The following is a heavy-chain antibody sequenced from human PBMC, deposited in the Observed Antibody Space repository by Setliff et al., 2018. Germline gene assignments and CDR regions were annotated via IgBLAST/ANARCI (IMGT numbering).Heavy chain of an antibody. V-gene: IGHV4-34*01. CDR2: INHSGST. D-gene: IGHD2-2*01. J-gene: IGHJ6*03. CDR1: GGSFSGYY. CDR3: ARGRTGGLVVVSAVPYYYYYMDV. Sequence: SETLSLTCAVYGGSFSGYYWSWIRQPPGKGLEWIGEINHSGSTNYNPSLKSRVTISVDTSKNQFSLKLSSVTAADTAVYYCARGRTGGLVVVSAVPYYYYYMDVWGKGTTVTVSS.